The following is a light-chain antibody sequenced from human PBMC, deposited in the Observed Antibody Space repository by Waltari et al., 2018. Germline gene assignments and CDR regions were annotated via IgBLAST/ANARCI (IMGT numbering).Light chain of an antibody. CDR1: QSISRF. CDR3: QKYGTLPAT. CDR2: DAS. V-gene: IGKV3-20*01. Sequence: DIFLTQSPGTLSLSPGEGATLSCRASQSISRFLAWYQQKPGQAPRPLIYDASTRATGLPDRFSGSGSWTDFSLTISRLEPEDFAVYYCQKYGTLPATFGQGTKVEIK. J-gene: IGKJ1*01.